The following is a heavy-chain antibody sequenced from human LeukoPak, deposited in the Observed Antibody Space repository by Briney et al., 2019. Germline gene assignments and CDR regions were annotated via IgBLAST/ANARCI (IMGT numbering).Heavy chain of an antibody. Sequence: NSSETLSLTCTVSGGSISSYYWSWIRQPPGKGLEWIGYIYYGGSTNYNPSLKSRVTISVDTSKNQFSLKLSSVTAADTAVYYCARIYGSGSSSDYWGQGTLVTVSS. V-gene: IGHV4-59*01. CDR3: ARIYGSGSSSDY. CDR1: GGSISSYY. CDR2: IYYGGST. D-gene: IGHD3-10*01. J-gene: IGHJ4*02.